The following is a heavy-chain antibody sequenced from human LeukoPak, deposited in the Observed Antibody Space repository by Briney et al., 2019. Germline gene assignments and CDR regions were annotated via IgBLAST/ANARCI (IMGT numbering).Heavy chain of an antibody. Sequence: GGSLRLSCAASGFTFRSYGMHWVRQAPGKGLEWVAVISKDGGNKYYADSVKGRFTISRDNSKNTLYLQMNTLRPEDTAVYYCAKGEDYDYVWGSFRLDYWGQGSLVTVSS. CDR2: ISKDGGNK. J-gene: IGHJ4*02. CDR3: AKGEDYDYVWGSFRLDY. D-gene: IGHD3-16*01. CDR1: GFTFRSYG. V-gene: IGHV3-30*18.